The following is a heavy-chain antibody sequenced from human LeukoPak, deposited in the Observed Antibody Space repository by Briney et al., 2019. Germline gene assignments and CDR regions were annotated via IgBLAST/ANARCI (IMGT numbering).Heavy chain of an antibody. J-gene: IGHJ6*02. V-gene: IGHV1-8*01. CDR3: ATSRILTGWSPTPAYGMDV. D-gene: IGHD3-9*01. CDR2: MNPNSGNT. CDR1: GYTFTSYD. Sequence: GASVKVSCKASGYTFTSYDINWVRQATGQGLEWMGCMNPNSGNTGYAQKFQGRVTMTRNTSISTAYMELSSLRSEDTAVYYCATSRILTGWSPTPAYGMDVWGQGTTVTVSS.